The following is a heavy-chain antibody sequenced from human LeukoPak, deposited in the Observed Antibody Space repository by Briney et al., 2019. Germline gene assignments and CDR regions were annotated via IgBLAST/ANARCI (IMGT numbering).Heavy chain of an antibody. D-gene: IGHD3-22*01. Sequence: EASVKVSCKASGYTFTGYYMHWLRQAPGQGLERMGWINPNSGGTNYAQKFQGRVTMTRDTSISTAYMELSRLRSDDTAVYYCARGPHYYDSSGYEYFQHWGQGTLVTVSS. J-gene: IGHJ1*01. CDR3: ARGPHYYDSSGYEYFQH. V-gene: IGHV1-2*02. CDR1: GYTFTGYY. CDR2: INPNSGGT.